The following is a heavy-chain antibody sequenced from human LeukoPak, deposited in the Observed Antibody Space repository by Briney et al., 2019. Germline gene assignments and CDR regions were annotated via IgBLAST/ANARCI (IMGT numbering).Heavy chain of an antibody. CDR3: ARGEVVTSDNYYYSYGIDV. CDR1: GGSVSSSNYY. V-gene: IGHV4-61*03. CDR2: IYYSGTT. D-gene: IGHD4-23*01. J-gene: IGHJ6*02. Sequence: PSATLSLTCTVSGGSVSSSNYYRSCIQHPPRKGLRRTGNIYYSGTTTNNPPPTSLVTISVDTSTNHFSLKLSSVTAADTTVYYCARGEVVTSDNYYYSYGIDVCSQATTVTVS.